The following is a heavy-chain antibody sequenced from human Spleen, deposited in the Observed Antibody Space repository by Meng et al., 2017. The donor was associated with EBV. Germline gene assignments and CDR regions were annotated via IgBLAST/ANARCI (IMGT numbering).Heavy chain of an antibody. CDR1: GGSISSSSHY. Sequence: QLQLQESGSGLVKPSQTLSLTCTGPGGSISSSSHYWGGIRQPPGKGLEWIGSIYYSGSTYYNPSIKSRVTISVDTSKNQFSLKLSSVTAADTAVYYCTTRLYFDDSYGSLWDNWGQGTLVTVSS. CDR3: TTRLYFDDSYGSLWDN. V-gene: IGHV4-39*07. J-gene: IGHJ4*02. CDR2: IYYSGST. D-gene: IGHD3-22*01.